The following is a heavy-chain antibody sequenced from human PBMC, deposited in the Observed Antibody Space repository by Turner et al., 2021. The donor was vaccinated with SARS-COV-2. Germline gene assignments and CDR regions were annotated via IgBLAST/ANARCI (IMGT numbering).Heavy chain of an antibody. V-gene: IGHV3-23*04. Sequence: EVQLVESGGGLVQPGGSLRLSCAAPGFTFSSYAMSWVRQAPGKGLEWVSGISGSGGSTYYADSVKGRFTISRDNSKNTLYLQMNSLRAEDTAVYYCAKDGYDGIYCSGGSCYSGWFDSWGQGTLVTVSS. J-gene: IGHJ5*01. CDR3: AKDGYDGIYCSGGSCYSGWFDS. CDR2: ISGSGGST. CDR1: GFTFSSYA. D-gene: IGHD2-15*01.